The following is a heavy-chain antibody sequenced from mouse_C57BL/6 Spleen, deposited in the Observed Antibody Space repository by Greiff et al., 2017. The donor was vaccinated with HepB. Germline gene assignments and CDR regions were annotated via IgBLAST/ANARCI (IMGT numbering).Heavy chain of an antibody. D-gene: IGHD1-1*01. Sequence: EVKLVESGGGLVKPGGSLKLSCAASGFTFSDYGMHWVRQAPEKGLEWVAYISSGSSTIYYADTVKGRFTISRDNAKNTLFLQMTSLRSEDTAMYYCARTVVGAMDYWGQGTSVTVSS. J-gene: IGHJ4*01. CDR2: ISSGSSTI. V-gene: IGHV5-17*01. CDR3: ARTVVGAMDY. CDR1: GFTFSDYG.